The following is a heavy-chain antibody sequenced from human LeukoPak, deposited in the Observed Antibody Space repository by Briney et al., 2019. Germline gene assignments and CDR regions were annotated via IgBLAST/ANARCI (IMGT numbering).Heavy chain of an antibody. CDR2: IYYSGST. CDR3: ARARDGFLDY. V-gene: IGHV4-30-4*08. J-gene: IGHJ4*02. Sequence: NTSQTLSLTCTVSGGSISSGDCYWSWIRQPPGKGLEWIGYIYYSGSTYYNPSLKSRVTISVDTSKNQFSLKLSSVTAADTAVYYCARARDGFLDYWGQGTQVTVSS. CDR1: GGSISSGDCY. D-gene: IGHD5-24*01.